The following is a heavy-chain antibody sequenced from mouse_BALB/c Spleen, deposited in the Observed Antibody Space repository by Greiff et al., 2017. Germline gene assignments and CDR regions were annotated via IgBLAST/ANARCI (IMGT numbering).Heavy chain of an antibody. CDR3: TRSGNTFAY. D-gene: IGHD2-1*01. V-gene: IGHV1-15*01. CDR2: IDPETGGT. J-gene: IGHJ3*01. Sequence: VQLVESGAELVRPGASVTLSCKASGYTFTDYEMHWVKQTPVHGLEWIGAIDPETGGTAYNQKFKGKATLTADKSSSTAYMELRSLTSEDSAVYYCTRSGNTFAYWGQGTLVTVSA. CDR1: GYTFTDYE.